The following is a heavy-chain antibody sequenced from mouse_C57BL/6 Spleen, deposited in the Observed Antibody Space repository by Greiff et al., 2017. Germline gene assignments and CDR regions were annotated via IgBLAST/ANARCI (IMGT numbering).Heavy chain of an antibody. J-gene: IGHJ4*01. CDR2: IYPGDGDT. V-gene: IGHV1-82*01. CDR3: AIREGQRRLESTEVAMGY. CDR1: GYAFSSSW. D-gene: IGHD3-2*02. Sequence: VQLQQSGAELVKPGASVKMSCKASGYAFSSSWMNWVKQRPGQGLEWIGRIYPGDGDTNYNGKFKGKATMTADKSSSTAYMQLSSLTSEDSAVYVCAIREGQRRLESTEVAMGYWGQGTSVTVSS.